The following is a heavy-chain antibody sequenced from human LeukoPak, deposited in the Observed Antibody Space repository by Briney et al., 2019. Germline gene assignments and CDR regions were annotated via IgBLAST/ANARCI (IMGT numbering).Heavy chain of an antibody. Sequence: PSGTLSLTCAVSGSSISSGGYYWSWIRQHPGKGLEWIGYIYYSGSTYYNPSLKSRVTISVDTSKNQFSLKLSSVTAADTAVYYCARHGRNSYYYYMDVWGKGTTVIVSS. D-gene: IGHD1-26*01. CDR2: IYYSGST. CDR3: ARHGRNSYYYYMDV. CDR1: GSSISSGGYY. V-gene: IGHV4-31*11. J-gene: IGHJ6*03.